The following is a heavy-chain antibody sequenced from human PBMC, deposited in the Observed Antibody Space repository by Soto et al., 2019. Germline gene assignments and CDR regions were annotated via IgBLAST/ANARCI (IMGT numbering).Heavy chain of an antibody. V-gene: IGHV1-18*01. CDR2: ISANNGNT. D-gene: IGHD3-10*01. CDR1: GYTFTTFG. Sequence: ASVKVSCKASGYTFTTFGISWVRQAPGQGLEWVGWISANNGNTTYSQKFQGRVSLTTETSESTAYMELRSLRSDDTAVYYCARPDPSFYGSGSYMWFCDYWGQGTLVTVSS. CDR3: ARPDPSFYGSGSYMWFCDY. J-gene: IGHJ4*02.